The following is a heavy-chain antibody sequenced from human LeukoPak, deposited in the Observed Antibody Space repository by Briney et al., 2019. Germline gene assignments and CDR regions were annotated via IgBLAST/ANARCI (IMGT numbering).Heavy chain of an antibody. V-gene: IGHV3-30*02. D-gene: IGHD2-15*01. CDR2: IRYDGSNK. CDR3: AKDFAVVGAAIDS. CDR1: GFTFSSYG. Sequence: GGSLRLSCAASGFTFSSYGMHWVRQAPGKGLEWVAFIRYDGSNKYYADSVKGRFTISRDNSKNTLYLQMNSLRAEDTAVYYCAKDFAVVGAAIDSWGQGTLVTVSP. J-gene: IGHJ5*01.